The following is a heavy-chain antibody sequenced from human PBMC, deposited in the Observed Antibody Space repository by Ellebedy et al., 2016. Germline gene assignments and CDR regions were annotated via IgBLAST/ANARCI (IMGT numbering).Heavy chain of an antibody. CDR2: IYYSGST. Sequence: SETLSLTCTVSGGSISSGGYYWSWIRQHPGKGLEWIGYIYYSGSTYYNPSLKSRVTISVDTSKNQFSLKLSSVTAADTAVYYCARDGAGSYYDSSEEGNWFDPWGQGTLVTVSS. CDR1: GGSISSGGYY. J-gene: IGHJ5*02. CDR3: ARDGAGSYYDSSEEGNWFDP. D-gene: IGHD3-22*01. V-gene: IGHV4-31*03.